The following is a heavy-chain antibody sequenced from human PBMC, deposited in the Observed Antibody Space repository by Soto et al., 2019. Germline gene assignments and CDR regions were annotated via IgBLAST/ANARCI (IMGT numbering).Heavy chain of an antibody. Sequence: GASVKVFRKASGYTFTGHYIHWVRQAPEQGPEWMGEIGPESGATRYAQKFQGRVTMTMDMSITTVYMELSNLSPDDTAVYYCGRGRSGQIVVFYWGQGTPVTVSS. CDR3: GRGRSGQIVVFY. CDR2: IGPESGAT. J-gene: IGHJ4*02. V-gene: IGHV1-2*02. CDR1: GYTFTGHY. D-gene: IGHD5-12*01.